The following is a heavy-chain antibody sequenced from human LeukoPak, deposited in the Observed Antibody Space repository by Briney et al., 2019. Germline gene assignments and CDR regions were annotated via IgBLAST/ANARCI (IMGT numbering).Heavy chain of an antibody. CDR2: IGRSGADT. J-gene: IGHJ4*02. Sequence: GGSLRLSCAASGFTFSSYAMSWVRRASGKGLEWVSGIGRSGADTYYTDSVKGRFTISRDNSKNTLYLQMNNLRGDDTAVFYCTKDARATPDGFDFWGQGTLVTVSP. D-gene: IGHD2-15*01. CDR1: GFTFSSYA. CDR3: TKDARATPDGFDF. V-gene: IGHV3-23*01.